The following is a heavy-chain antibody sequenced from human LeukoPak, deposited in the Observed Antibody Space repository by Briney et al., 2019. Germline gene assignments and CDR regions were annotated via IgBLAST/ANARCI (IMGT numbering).Heavy chain of an antibody. CDR1: GYDFSTKW. CDR3: ARLAPDYADYWFDP. D-gene: IGHD4-17*01. J-gene: IGHJ5*02. CDR2: IYPTDSIT. Sequence: KSGESLKISCQTSGYDFSTKWIGWVRQMPGKGLEWMGIIYPTDSITRYSPSFQGHVSISVDTSINTAYLQWASLRPSDTAMYFCARLAPDYADYWFDPWGQGTLVTVSS. V-gene: IGHV5-51*01.